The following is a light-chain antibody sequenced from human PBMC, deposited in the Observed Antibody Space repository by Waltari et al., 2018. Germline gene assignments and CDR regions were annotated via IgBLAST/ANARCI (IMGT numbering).Light chain of an antibody. J-gene: IGLJ2*01. CDR2: EVS. CDR3: SSFAGSSQML. CDR1: SSDVGGFDY. V-gene: IGLV2-8*01. Sequence: PPSASGSPGQSVTISCTGTSSDVGGFDYVSWYQQHPGKVPRLMIYEVSKRPSGVPDRFSGSKSGNTASLTVSGLQVEDEADYYCSSFAGSSQMLFGGGTKLTVL.